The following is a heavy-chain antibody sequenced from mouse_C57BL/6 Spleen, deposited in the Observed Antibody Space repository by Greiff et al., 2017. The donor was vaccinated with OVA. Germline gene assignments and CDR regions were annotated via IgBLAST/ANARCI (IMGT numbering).Heavy chain of an antibody. J-gene: IGHJ1*03. CDR1: GYTFTDYY. Sequence: QVQLQQSGAELVRPGASVKLSCKASGYTFTDYYINWVKQRPGQGLEWIARIYPGSGNTYYNEKFKGKATLTAEKSSSTAYMQLSSLTSEDSAVYFCARDYGSSHYWYFDGWGTGTTVTVSS. V-gene: IGHV1-76*01. CDR3: ARDYGSSHYWYFDG. D-gene: IGHD1-1*01. CDR2: IYPGSGNT.